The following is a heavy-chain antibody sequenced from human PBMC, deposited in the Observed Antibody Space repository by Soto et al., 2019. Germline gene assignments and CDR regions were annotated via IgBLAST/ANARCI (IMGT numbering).Heavy chain of an antibody. V-gene: IGHV4-31*03. CDR2: IYYSGST. D-gene: IGHD3-3*01. CDR3: ARDAAYYDFWSDAFDI. J-gene: IGHJ3*02. Sequence: PSETLSLTCTVSGCSISSGGYYWSWIRQHPGKGLEWIGYIYYSGSTYYNPSLKSRVTISVDTSKNQFSLKLSSVTAADTAVYYCARDAAYYDFWSDAFDIWGQGTMVTVSS. CDR1: GCSISSGGYY.